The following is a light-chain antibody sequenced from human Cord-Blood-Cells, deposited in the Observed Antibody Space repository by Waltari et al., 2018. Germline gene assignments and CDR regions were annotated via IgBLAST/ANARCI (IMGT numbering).Light chain of an antibody. J-gene: IGLJ1*01. Sequence: QSAQTQPASVSGSPRQSITISCTGTSSDVGSYNLVSWYQQHPGKAPKLMIYEGSKRPSGVSNRFSGSKSGNTASLTISGLQAEDEADYYCCSYAGSSTYVFGTGTKVTVL. CDR2: EGS. CDR1: SSDVGSYNL. V-gene: IGLV2-23*01. CDR3: CSYAGSSTYV.